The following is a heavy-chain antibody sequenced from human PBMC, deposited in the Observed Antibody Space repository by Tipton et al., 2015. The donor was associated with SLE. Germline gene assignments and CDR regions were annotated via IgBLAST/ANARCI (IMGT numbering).Heavy chain of an antibody. V-gene: IGHV4-39*07. CDR1: GFSISSLSYY. CDR2: IYYTGST. D-gene: IGHD2-21*01. Sequence: TLSLTCSVSGFSISSLSYYWAWIRQPPGKGLEWIGSIYYTGSTYYNPSLRSRLTISADTSNNHFSLKLSSVTAADTAVYYCAVVETWANSGLDVWGQGTTVIVSS. CDR3: AVVETWANSGLDV. J-gene: IGHJ6*02.